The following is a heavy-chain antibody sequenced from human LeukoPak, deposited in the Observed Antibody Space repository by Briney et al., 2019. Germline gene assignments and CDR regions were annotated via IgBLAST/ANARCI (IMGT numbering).Heavy chain of an antibody. D-gene: IGHD4-17*01. CDR1: GGSFSGYY. Sequence: KPSETLSLTCAVYGGSFSGYYWSWIRQPPGKGLEWIGEINHSGSANYNPSLKSRVTISLDTSKNQFSLKLSSVTAADTAVYYCARVQGTVTTHWGQGTLVTVSS. V-gene: IGHV4-34*01. CDR2: INHSGSA. J-gene: IGHJ4*02. CDR3: ARVQGTVTTH.